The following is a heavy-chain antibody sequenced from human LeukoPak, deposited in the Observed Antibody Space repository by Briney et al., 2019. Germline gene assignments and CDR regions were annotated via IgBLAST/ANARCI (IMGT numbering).Heavy chain of an antibody. CDR1: GGSISSYY. Sequence: SETLSLTCTVSGGSISSYYWSWIRQPPGKGLEWIGYIYYSGSTNYNPSLKSRVTISVDTSKNQFSLKLSSVTAADTAVYYCASRGAARPFWNPYWYFDLWDRGTLVTVSS. CDR3: ASRGAARPFWNPYWYFDL. CDR2: IYYSGST. J-gene: IGHJ2*01. V-gene: IGHV4-59*01. D-gene: IGHD3-3*01.